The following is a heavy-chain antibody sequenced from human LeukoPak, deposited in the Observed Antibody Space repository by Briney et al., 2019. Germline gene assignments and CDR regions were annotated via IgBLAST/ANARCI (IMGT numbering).Heavy chain of an antibody. V-gene: IGHV3-43D*03. CDR2: ISWDGGST. Sequence: PGGSLRLSCAASGFTFDDYAMHWVRQAPGKGLEGVSLISWDGGSTYYADSVKGRFTISRDNSKNSLYLQMNSLRAEDTALYYCAMVGEGDAFDIWGQGTMVTVSS. CDR3: AMVGEGDAFDI. D-gene: IGHD3-16*01. CDR1: GFTFDDYA. J-gene: IGHJ3*02.